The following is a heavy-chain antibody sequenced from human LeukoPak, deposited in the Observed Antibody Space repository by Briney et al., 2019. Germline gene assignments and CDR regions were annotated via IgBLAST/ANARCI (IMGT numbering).Heavy chain of an antibody. CDR1: GFTFSSYA. CDR2: ISYDGSNK. D-gene: IGHD2-2*01. Sequence: GGSLRLSCAASGFTFSSYAMHWVGQAPGKGLEWAAVISYDGSNKYYADSVKGRFTISRDNSKNTLYLQMNSLRAEDTAVYYCARDRTYQLPWGGFFDYWRRGTLVTVSS. J-gene: IGHJ4*02. CDR3: ARDRTYQLPWGGFFDY. V-gene: IGHV3-30*04.